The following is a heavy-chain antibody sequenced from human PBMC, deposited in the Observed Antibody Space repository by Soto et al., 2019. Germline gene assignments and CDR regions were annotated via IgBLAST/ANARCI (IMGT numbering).Heavy chain of an antibody. V-gene: IGHV4-31*03. D-gene: IGHD2-15*01. CDR1: GGSISSGGYY. CDR3: ARYPGDIVVVVAAPWGFDP. Sequence: SETLSLTCTVSGGSISSGGYYWSWIRQHPGKGLEWIGYIYYSGSTYYNPSLKSRVTISVDTSKNQFSLKLSSVTAADTAVYYCARYPGDIVVVVAAPWGFDPWGQGTLVTVSS. J-gene: IGHJ5*02. CDR2: IYYSGST.